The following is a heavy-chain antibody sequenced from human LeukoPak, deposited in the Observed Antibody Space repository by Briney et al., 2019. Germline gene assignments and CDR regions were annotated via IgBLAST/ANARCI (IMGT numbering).Heavy chain of an antibody. CDR3: ARILDRHA. CDR1: GGPMSASY. V-gene: IGHV4-4*07. CDR2: IHAIGST. J-gene: IGHJ3*01. D-gene: IGHD3-22*01. Sequence: SETLCLICTVSGGPMSASYWYRIRHSAATGMEWIGRIHAIGSTNYNPSLKSRVIISLDTSKNQFSLSLSAVTAADTATYYCARILDRHAWGQGTLVTVSP.